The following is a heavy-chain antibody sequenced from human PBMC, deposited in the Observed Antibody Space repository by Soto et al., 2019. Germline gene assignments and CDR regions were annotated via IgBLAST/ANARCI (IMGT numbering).Heavy chain of an antibody. V-gene: IGHV1-8*01. CDR3: ARVRESDYGDYVLWY. Sequence: QVQLVQSGAEVKKPGASVKVSCKAYGYTFTSYDINWVRQATGQGLEWMGWMNPKSGNTGYAQKFQGRVTMTRNTSISTAYMELSSLRSEDTAVYYCARVRESDYGDYVLWYWGQGTLVTVSS. CDR2: MNPKSGNT. D-gene: IGHD4-17*01. J-gene: IGHJ4*02. CDR1: GYTFTSYD.